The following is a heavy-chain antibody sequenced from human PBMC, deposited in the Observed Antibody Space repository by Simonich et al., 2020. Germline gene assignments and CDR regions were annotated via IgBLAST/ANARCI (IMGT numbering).Heavy chain of an antibody. CDR1: GYTFTSYY. J-gene: IGHJ6*02. Sequence: QVQLVQSGAEVKKPGASVKVSCKASGYTFTSYYMHWVRQAPGQGLEWMGIINPSGGSTNYAQKFQGRVTMTRDTSTSTVYMELSSLRSEDTAVYYCASADSGSYWGYYYYYYGMDVWGQGTTVTVSS. CDR3: ASADSGSYWGYYYYYYGMDV. CDR2: INPSGGST. V-gene: IGHV1-46*01. D-gene: IGHD1-26*01.